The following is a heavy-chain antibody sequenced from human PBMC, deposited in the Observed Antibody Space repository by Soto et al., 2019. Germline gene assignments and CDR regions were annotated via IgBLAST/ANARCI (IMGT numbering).Heavy chain of an antibody. CDR3: ARWVGPPNYYDSSGYKYYFDY. CDR2: ISAYNGIT. CDR1: GYTFTSYG. Sequence: QVQLVQSGAEVKKPGASVKVSCKASGYTFTSYGISWVRQAPGQGLEWMGWISAYNGITNYAQKLQGRVTMTTDTSTSTAYMELRSLRSDDTAVYYCARWVGPPNYYDSSGYKYYFDYWGQGTLVTVSS. V-gene: IGHV1-18*04. J-gene: IGHJ4*02. D-gene: IGHD3-22*01.